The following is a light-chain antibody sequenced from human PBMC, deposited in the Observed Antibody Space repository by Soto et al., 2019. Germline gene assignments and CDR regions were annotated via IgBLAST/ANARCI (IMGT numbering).Light chain of an antibody. CDR3: QQFNAWPRT. J-gene: IGKJ1*01. V-gene: IGKV3-15*01. Sequence: EIVLTQSPATLSVSPGQRATLSCRASQNVYNNLAWYQQKPGQAPRLLFYGASARATGVPARFSVGGSETEFTLTISSLQSEDFAVYFCQQFNAWPRTFGQGTNVEIK. CDR1: QNVYNN. CDR2: GAS.